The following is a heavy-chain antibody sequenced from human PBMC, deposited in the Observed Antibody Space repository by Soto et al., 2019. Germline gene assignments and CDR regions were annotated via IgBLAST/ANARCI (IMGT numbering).Heavy chain of an antibody. CDR3: AVGAADLTSPYGMDV. V-gene: IGHV3-21*01. J-gene: IGHJ6*02. CDR2: ISRESSYI. Sequence: HGGSTALSCKAAECPVGEESRNWVWQAQGKGLEWVSSISRESSYIYYVDSVKGRFTISRDNAKNSVILQMAGLRVDDTGVYFCAVGAADLTSPYGMDVWGRGTTVTVSS. D-gene: IGHD1-26*01. CDR1: ECPVGEES.